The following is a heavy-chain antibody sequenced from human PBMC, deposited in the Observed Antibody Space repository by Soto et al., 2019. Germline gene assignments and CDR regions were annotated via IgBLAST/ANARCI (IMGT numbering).Heavy chain of an antibody. CDR1: GFTFSSYA. CDR2: KSYDGSNK. Sequence: QVQLVESGGGVVQPGRSLRLSCAASGFTFSSYAMHWVRQAPGKGLEWVAVKSYDGSNKYYADSVKGRFTISRDNSMNTVYLQMNSLRAEDTAVYYCAREGVVVVAATLFGWFDPWGQGTLVTVSS. J-gene: IGHJ5*02. V-gene: IGHV3-30-3*01. CDR3: AREGVVVVAATLFGWFDP. D-gene: IGHD2-15*01.